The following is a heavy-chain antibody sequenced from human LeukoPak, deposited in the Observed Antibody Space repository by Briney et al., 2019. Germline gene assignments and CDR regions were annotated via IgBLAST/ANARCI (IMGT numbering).Heavy chain of an antibody. CDR1: GYTFTSYD. J-gene: IGHJ4*02. D-gene: IGHD2-15*01. Sequence: ASVKVSCKASGYTFTSYDINWVRQATGQGLEWMRWMNPNSGNTGYAQKFQGRVTITRNTSISTAYMELSSLRSEDTAVYYCARGLGYCSGGSCYAFDYWGQGTLVTVSS. CDR3: ARGLGYCSGGSCYAFDY. CDR2: MNPNSGNT. V-gene: IGHV1-8*03.